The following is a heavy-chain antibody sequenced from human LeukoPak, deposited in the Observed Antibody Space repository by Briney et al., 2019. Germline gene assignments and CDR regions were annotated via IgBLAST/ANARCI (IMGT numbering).Heavy chain of an antibody. CDR3: ARIEYDSSGYYPDY. V-gene: IGHV3-48*03. Sequence: PGGSLRLSCAASGFTFSSYEMNWVRQAPGKGLEWVSYISSSGSTIYYADSVKGRFTISRDNAKNSLYLQMNSLRAEDTAVYYCARIEYDSSGYYPDYWGQGTLVTVSS. D-gene: IGHD3-22*01. J-gene: IGHJ4*02. CDR1: GFTFSSYE. CDR2: ISSSGSTI.